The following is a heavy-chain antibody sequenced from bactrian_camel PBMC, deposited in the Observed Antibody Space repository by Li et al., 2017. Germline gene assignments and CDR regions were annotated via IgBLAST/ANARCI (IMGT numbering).Heavy chain of an antibody. V-gene: IGHV3S55*01. CDR2: IDSDGST. D-gene: IGHD5*01. CDR1: DPAASSAC. Sequence: VQLVESGGGSVQAGGSLRLSCKPSDPAASSACMGWFRQAPGKEREGVAAIDSDGSTSYADFVKGRFTISTDNAKNTLYLRLNSLRTEDTAMYYCAVDTTTYSPVFGQGTQVTVS. J-gene: IGHJ4*01.